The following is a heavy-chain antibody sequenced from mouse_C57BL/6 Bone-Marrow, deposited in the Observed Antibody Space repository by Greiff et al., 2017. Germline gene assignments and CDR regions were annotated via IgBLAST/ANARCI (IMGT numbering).Heavy chain of an antibody. CDR2: ICPGDGDT. J-gene: IGHJ2*01. V-gene: IGHV1-82*01. Sequence: VQLQQSGPGLVKPGASVKISCKASGYAFSSSWMNWVKQRPGKGLEWIGRICPGDGDTNYTGKIKGKATLTADKSSSTAYMQLSSLTSEDAAVYCCGRPHYYGSSYDYFAYWGQGTTVTVSS. CDR3: GRPHYYGSSYDYFAY. CDR1: GYAFSSSW. D-gene: IGHD1-1*01.